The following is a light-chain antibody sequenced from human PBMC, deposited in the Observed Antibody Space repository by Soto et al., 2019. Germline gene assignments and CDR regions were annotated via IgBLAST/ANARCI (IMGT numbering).Light chain of an antibody. Sequence: DIQMTQSPSSLSTSVGDRVTITSRTSQSVSTYLNWYQQRPGKAPKLLIYGASSLQSGVPSRFSGSGSGTHFTLTISSLQPEDFATYYCQEGSTLLTFGGGTKVDIK. CDR2: GAS. J-gene: IGKJ4*01. V-gene: IGKV1-39*01. CDR1: QSVSTY. CDR3: QEGSTLLT.